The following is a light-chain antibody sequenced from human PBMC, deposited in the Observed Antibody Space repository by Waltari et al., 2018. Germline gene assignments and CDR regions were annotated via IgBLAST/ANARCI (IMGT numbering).Light chain of an antibody. CDR1: QSVLYSSNNKNY. CDR2: WAS. V-gene: IGKV4-1*01. J-gene: IGKJ2*01. CDR3: QQYYSTPYT. Sequence: DIVMTQSPDSLGVYLGEGATIDCKPSQSVLYSSNNKNYLAWYQQKPGQPPKLLIYWASTRESGVPDRFSGSGSGTDFTLTISSLQAEDVAVYYCQQYYSTPYTFGQGTKLEIK.